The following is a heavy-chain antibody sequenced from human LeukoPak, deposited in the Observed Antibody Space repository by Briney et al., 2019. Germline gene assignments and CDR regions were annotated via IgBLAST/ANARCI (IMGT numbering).Heavy chain of an antibody. D-gene: IGHD6-19*01. Sequence: PSETLSLTCTVSGGSISSYYWSWIRQPAAKGLEWIGRMYTSGSTNYNPSLKSRVTMSVDTSKNQFSLKLSSVTAADTALYYCARDDGYSSGWAYWGQGTLVTVSS. CDR1: GGSISSYY. CDR3: ARDDGYSSGWAY. J-gene: IGHJ4*02. V-gene: IGHV4-4*07. CDR2: MYTSGST.